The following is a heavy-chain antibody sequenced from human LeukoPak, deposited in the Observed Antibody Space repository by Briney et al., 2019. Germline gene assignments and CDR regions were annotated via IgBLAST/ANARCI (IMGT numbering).Heavy chain of an antibody. CDR2: IWYDGSNK. D-gene: IGHD2-8*02. V-gene: IGHV3-33*01. CDR3: ARELPQPWYYFDY. Sequence: GRSLRLSCAASGFTFSSYGMHWVRQAPGKGLEWVAVIWYDGSNKYYADSVKGRFTISRDNSKNTLYLQMNSLRAEDTAVYYCARELPQPWYYFDYWGQGTLVTVS. CDR1: GFTFSSYG. J-gene: IGHJ4*02.